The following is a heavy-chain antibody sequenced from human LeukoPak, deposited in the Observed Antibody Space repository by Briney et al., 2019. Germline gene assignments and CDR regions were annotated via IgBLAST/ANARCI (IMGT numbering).Heavy chain of an antibody. Sequence: ASVKVSCKASGYTFTGYYMHWVRQAPGQGLEWMGWISAYNGNTNYAQKLQGRVTMTTDTSTSTAYMELRSLRSEDTAVYYCARGGLSYDSSGYYYESYYYYMDVWGKGTTVTVSS. CDR1: GYTFTGYY. D-gene: IGHD3-22*01. V-gene: IGHV1-18*04. CDR3: ARGGLSYDSSGYYYESYYYYMDV. J-gene: IGHJ6*03. CDR2: ISAYNGNT.